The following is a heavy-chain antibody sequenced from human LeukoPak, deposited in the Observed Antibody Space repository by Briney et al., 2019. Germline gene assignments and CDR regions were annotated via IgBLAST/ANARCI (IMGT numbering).Heavy chain of an antibody. Sequence: SETLPLTCAVYGGSFSGYYWSWIRQPPGKGLEWIGEINHSGSTNYNPSLKSRVTISVDTSKNQFSLKLSSVTAADTAVYYCARGVVPDILSTIEFDPWGQGTLVTVSS. V-gene: IGHV4-34*01. CDR2: INHSGST. CDR3: ARGVVPDILSTIEFDP. J-gene: IGHJ5*02. D-gene: IGHD2/OR15-2a*01. CDR1: GGSFSGYY.